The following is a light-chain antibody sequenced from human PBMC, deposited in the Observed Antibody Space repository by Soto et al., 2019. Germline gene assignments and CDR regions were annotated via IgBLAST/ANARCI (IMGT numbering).Light chain of an antibody. Sequence: QSALTQPASVSGSPGQSITISCTGTSSDVGGYNYVSWYQQHPGKAPKLMIYEVSNRPSGVSNRFSGSKSGNTASLTISGLQADEEADHYCSSYTSSSPYVFGTGTKVTV. CDR2: EVS. J-gene: IGLJ1*01. CDR3: SSYTSSSPYV. V-gene: IGLV2-14*01. CDR1: SSDVGGYNY.